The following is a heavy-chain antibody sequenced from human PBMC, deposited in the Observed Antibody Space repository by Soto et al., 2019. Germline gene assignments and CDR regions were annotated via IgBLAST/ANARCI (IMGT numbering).Heavy chain of an antibody. CDR2: ISQSGSVI. V-gene: IGHV3-48*03. CDR1: GFSFSDYE. Sequence: PGGSLRLSCAVSGFSFSDYEMSWVRQAPGKGLEWVSYISQSGSVIYYADSVKGRFTISRDNANDSLYLQMNGLRADDTAVYYCARDRGYSISNFYYYGMDAWGQGTTVTVSS. J-gene: IGHJ6*02. CDR3: ARDRGYSISNFYYYGMDA. D-gene: IGHD5-18*01.